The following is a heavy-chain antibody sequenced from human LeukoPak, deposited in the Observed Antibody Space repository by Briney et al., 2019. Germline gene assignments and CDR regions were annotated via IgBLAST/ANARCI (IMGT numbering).Heavy chain of an antibody. V-gene: IGHV1-46*01. CDR1: GYTFTSYY. J-gene: IGHJ6*02. CDR2: INPSGGST. D-gene: IGHD2-2*03. CDR3: ARDLIPAVAIVVVPAANYYYYGMDV. Sequence: ASVKVSCKASGYTFTSYYMHWVRQAPGQGLEWMGIINPSGGSTSYAQKFQGRATMTRDTSTSTVYMELSSLRSEDTAVYYCARDLIPAVAIVVVPAANYYYYGMDVWGQGTTVTVSS.